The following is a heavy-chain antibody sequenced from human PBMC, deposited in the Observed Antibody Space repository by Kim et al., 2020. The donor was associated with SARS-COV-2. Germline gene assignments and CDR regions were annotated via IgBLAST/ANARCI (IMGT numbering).Heavy chain of an antibody. J-gene: IGHJ3*02. D-gene: IGHD5-12*01. Sequence: SETLSLTCAVYGGSFSGYYWSWIRQPPGKGLEWIGEINHSGSTNYNPSLKSRVTISVDTSKNQFSLRLSSVTAADKAVYYCARGRWLQRNAFEIWGQGT. CDR3: ARGRWLQRNAFEI. CDR2: INHSGST. V-gene: IGHV4-34*01. CDR1: GGSFSGYY.